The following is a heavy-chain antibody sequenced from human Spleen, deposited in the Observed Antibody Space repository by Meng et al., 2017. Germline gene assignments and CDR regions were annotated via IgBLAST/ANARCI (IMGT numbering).Heavy chain of an antibody. CDR3: AKDRREGQWLILEYFQH. CDR2: ISGNGEST. J-gene: IGHJ1*01. V-gene: IGHV3-23*01. D-gene: IGHD6-19*01. CDR1: GFTVSHNY. Sequence: GESLKISCAASGFTVSHNYMSWVRQAPGKGLEWVSGISGNGESTNYADSVKGRLTISRDNSKNTLYLQMNSLRAEDTAVYYCAKDRREGQWLILEYFQHWGQGTLVTVSS.